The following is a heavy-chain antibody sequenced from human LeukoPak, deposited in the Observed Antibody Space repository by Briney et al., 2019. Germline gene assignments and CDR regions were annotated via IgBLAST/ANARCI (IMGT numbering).Heavy chain of an antibody. CDR1: GFTFSSYA. Sequence: PGGSLRLSCAASGFTFSSYAMSWVRQAPGKGLEWVSAISGSGGSTYYADSVKGRFTISRDNSNNTLYLQMNSLRAEDTAVYYCAKHRGPMVNLDLDYWGQGTLVTVSS. J-gene: IGHJ4*02. D-gene: IGHD3-10*01. V-gene: IGHV3-23*01. CDR3: AKHRGPMVNLDLDY. CDR2: ISGSGGST.